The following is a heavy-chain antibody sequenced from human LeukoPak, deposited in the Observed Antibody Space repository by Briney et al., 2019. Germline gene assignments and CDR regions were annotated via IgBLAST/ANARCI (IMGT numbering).Heavy chain of an antibody. CDR3: ARTSHYYDSSGYFPFDY. CDR2: IYSGSST. Sequence: GGSLRLSCAASGFTVSSNYMSWVRQAPGKGLEWVSVIYSGSSTYYADSVKGRFTISRDNSKNTLYLQMNSPRAEDTAVYYCARTSHYYDSSGYFPFDYWGQGTLVTVSS. J-gene: IGHJ4*02. CDR1: GFTVSSNY. D-gene: IGHD3-22*01. V-gene: IGHV3-53*05.